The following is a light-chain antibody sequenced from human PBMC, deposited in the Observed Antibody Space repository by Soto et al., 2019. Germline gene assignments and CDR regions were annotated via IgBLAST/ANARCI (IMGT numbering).Light chain of an antibody. CDR3: QHYGRSPLLYT. Sequence: EIVLTQSPGTLSLSPGERATLFCRTSQSVDSNFLAWYQKKPGQAPRLLVYGSSARAAGVPDRFLGSGSGTDFTLTITRLEPEDFAVYFCQHYGRSPLLYTFGQGTKLGVK. CDR1: QSVDSNF. V-gene: IGKV3-20*01. J-gene: IGKJ2*01. CDR2: GSS.